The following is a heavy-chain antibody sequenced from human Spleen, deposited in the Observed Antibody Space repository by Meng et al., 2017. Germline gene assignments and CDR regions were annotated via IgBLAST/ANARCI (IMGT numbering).Heavy chain of an antibody. CDR1: GYTFTSYY. CDR3: AKGTDHSPYYYGMDV. J-gene: IGHJ6*02. CDR2: INPDGGLGST. D-gene: IGHD1-14*01. Sequence: ASVKVSCKASGYTFTSYYIYWVRQVPGQGLEWMGIINPDGGLGSTTFAQKFQGRVSMTSDTSTSTVYMELSSLRSEDTAIYYCAKGTDHSPYYYGMDVWGQGTTVTVSS. V-gene: IGHV1-46*01.